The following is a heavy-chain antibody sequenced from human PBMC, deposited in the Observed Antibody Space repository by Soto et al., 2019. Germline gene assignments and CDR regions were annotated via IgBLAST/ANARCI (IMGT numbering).Heavy chain of an antibody. CDR2: ISSDGSNR. CDR3: TTDPNAVFLTPGC. V-gene: IGHV3-30-3*02. Sequence: GGSLRLSCAVSEFTFSNHIMHWVRQAPGKGLEWVALISSDGSNRYYADSVKGRFTTSRDNAKNTMYLQMNSLKTKDTAVYYCTTDPNAVFLTPGCWGQGTLVTVSS. CDR1: EFTFSNHI. D-gene: IGHD2-8*01. J-gene: IGHJ4*02.